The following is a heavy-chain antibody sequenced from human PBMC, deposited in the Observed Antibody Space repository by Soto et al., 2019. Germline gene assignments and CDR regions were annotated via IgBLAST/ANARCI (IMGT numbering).Heavy chain of an antibody. CDR2: MNPNSGNT. CDR3: ARGGEDIVLMVYANGMDV. V-gene: IGHV1-8*01. CDR1: GYTFTSYD. Sequence: ASVKVSCKASGYTFTSYDINWVRQATGQGLEWMGWMNPNSGNTGYAQKFQGRVTMTRNTSISTAYMELSSLRSEDTAVYYCARGGEDIVLMVYANGMDVWGQGTKVTVSS. D-gene: IGHD2-8*01. J-gene: IGHJ6*02.